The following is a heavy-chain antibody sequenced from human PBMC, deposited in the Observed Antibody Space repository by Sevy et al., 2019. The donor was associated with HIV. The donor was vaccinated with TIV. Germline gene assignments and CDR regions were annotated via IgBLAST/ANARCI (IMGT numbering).Heavy chain of an antibody. CDR3: AKGRGGTSVYYYGMDV. V-gene: IGHV3-30*18. CDR1: GFTFSSYG. J-gene: IGHJ6*02. CDR2: ISYDGSNK. D-gene: IGHD2-15*01. Sequence: GGSLRLSCAASGFTFSSYGMHWVRQAPGKGLEWVAVISYDGSNKYYADSVKGRFTISRDNSKNTLYLQMNSLRAEDTAVYYCAKGRGGTSVYYYGMDVWGQGTTVTVSS.